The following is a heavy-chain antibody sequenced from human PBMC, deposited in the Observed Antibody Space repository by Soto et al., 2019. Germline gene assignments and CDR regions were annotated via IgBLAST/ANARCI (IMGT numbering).Heavy chain of an antibody. CDR2: INHSVST. J-gene: IGHJ6*02. CDR3: ARRWPSITMARGDV. CDR1: GGSFSGYY. Sequence: SETLSLTCAVYGGSFSGYYWSWIRQPPGKGLEWIGEINHSVSTNYNPSLKSRVTISVDTSKNQFSLKLSSVTAADTAVYYCARRWPSITMARGDVWGQGTRVTVSS. V-gene: IGHV4-34*01. D-gene: IGHD3-10*01.